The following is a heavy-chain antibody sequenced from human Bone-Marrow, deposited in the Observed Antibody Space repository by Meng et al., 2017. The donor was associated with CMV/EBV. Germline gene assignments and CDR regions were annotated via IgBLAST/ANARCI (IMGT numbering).Heavy chain of an antibody. CDR1: GGSISSYY. D-gene: IGHD3-16*01. Sequence: SETLSLTCTVSGGSISSYYWSWIRQPPGKGLEWIGYIYYSGSTNYNPALKSRVSISVDTSKNPYSLKLSSVADADTAVYYCARQGDLIDYWGQGTTATVSS. CDR3: ARQGDLIDY. V-gene: IGHV4-59*01. CDR2: IYYSGST. J-gene: IGHJ4*03.